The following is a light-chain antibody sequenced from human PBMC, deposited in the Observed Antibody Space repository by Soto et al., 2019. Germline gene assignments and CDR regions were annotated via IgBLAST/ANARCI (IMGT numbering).Light chain of an antibody. J-gene: IGKJ5*01. CDR2: AAS. CDR3: QQSYSTPLIT. Sequence: EIVMTQSPGTLSLSPGERATLSCRASQSLSSSQLAWYQQKPGQAPRLLIYAASSLQSGVPSRFSGSGSGTDFTLTISSLQPEDFATYYCQQSYSTPLITFGQGTRLEIK. CDR1: QSLSSSQ. V-gene: IGKV3-20*01.